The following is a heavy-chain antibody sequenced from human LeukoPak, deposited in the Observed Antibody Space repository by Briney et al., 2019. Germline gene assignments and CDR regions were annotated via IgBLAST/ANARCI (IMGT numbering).Heavy chain of an antibody. CDR1: GSTFSSYA. J-gene: IGHJ6*02. V-gene: IGHV3-30-3*01. Sequence: GGSLRLSCAASGSTFSSYAMHWVRQAPGKGLEWVAVISYDGSNKYYADSVKGRFTISRDNSKNTLYLQMNSLRAEDTAVYYCARGRTRYYYYGMDVWGQGTTVTVSS. CDR2: ISYDGSNK. CDR3: ARGRTRYYYYGMDV.